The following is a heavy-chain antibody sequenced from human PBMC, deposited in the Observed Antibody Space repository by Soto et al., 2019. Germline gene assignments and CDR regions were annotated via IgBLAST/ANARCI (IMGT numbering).Heavy chain of an antibody. CDR3: AKGFVGVCYHCSYHFDS. Sequence: EVQLLESGGGLVQPGGSLRLSCAASGFTFSSYVMNWVRLAPGKGLEWVSGISTSGRNTYYADSVKGRFTISRDNSKNTLYLQMNSLRAEDTAVYYCAKGFVGVCYHCSYHFDSWGQGALVTVSS. D-gene: IGHD2-8*01. CDR1: GFTFSSYV. V-gene: IGHV3-23*01. J-gene: IGHJ4*02. CDR2: ISTSGRNT.